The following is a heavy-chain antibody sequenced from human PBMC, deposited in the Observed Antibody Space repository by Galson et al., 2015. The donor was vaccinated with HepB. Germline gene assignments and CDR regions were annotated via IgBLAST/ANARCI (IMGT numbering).Heavy chain of an antibody. Sequence: SLRLSCAASGFTFSTYAMSWVRQAPGKGLEWVSAISGSGGSTYYADSVKGRFTISRDNSKNTLYVQMNSLRAEDTAVYYCAKDAIVATITGAFDIWGQGTMVTVSS. CDR2: ISGSGGST. J-gene: IGHJ3*02. CDR1: GFTFSTYA. D-gene: IGHD5-12*01. CDR3: AKDAIVATITGAFDI. V-gene: IGHV3-23*01.